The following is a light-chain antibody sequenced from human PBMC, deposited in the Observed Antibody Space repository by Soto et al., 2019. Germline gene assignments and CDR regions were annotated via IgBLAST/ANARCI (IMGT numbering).Light chain of an antibody. Sequence: IVLTQSPGTLSLSPGERATLSCRASQSVSSSYLAWYQQKPGQATRLLIYGASSRATGIPDRFSGSESGTDFNRAISRLAPEDFAVYYVQQYGSSPALTFGGGTKVEIK. CDR1: QSVSSSY. V-gene: IGKV3-20*01. CDR2: GAS. J-gene: IGKJ4*01. CDR3: QQYGSSPALT.